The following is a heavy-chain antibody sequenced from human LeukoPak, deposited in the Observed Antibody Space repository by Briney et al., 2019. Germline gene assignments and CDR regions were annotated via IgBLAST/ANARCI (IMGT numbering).Heavy chain of an antibody. CDR3: ARGLGRTNRPRAPWFDP. CDR1: GGSFSGYY. J-gene: IGHJ5*02. Sequence: SETLSLTCAVYGGSFSGYYWSWIRQPPGKGPEWIGEINHSGSTNYNPSLKSRVTISVDTSKNQFSLKLSSVTAADTAVYYCARGLGRTNRPRAPWFDPWGQGTLVTVSS. CDR2: INHSGST. V-gene: IGHV4-34*01. D-gene: IGHD2-8*01.